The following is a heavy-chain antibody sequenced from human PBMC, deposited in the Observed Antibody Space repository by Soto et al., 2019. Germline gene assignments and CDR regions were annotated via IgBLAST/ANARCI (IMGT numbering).Heavy chain of an antibody. Sequence: QVQLVQSGAEVKKPGASVKVSCKASGYTFTSYGIIWVRQAPGQGLEWMGWISAYNGNTNYAQKLQGRVTMTTDTSTSTAYMELRSLRSDDTAVYYCAREFPYSGSYRYYYYYGMDVWGQGTTVTVSS. D-gene: IGHD1-26*01. V-gene: IGHV1-18*04. CDR3: AREFPYSGSYRYYYYYGMDV. J-gene: IGHJ6*02. CDR1: GYTFTSYG. CDR2: ISAYNGNT.